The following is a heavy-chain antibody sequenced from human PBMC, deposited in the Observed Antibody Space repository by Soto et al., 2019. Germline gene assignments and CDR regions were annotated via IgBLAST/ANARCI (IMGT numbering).Heavy chain of an antibody. D-gene: IGHD1-26*01. CDR2: IIPIFGTA. Sequence: QVQLVQSGAEVKKPGSSVKVSCKASGGTFSSYAISWVRQAPGQGLEWMGGIIPIFGTANDAQKFQGRVTITAGESTSTAYMELGSLRSEYAAVYYCARGGIVGGTMGDYWGQGTLVTVSS. CDR1: GGTFSSYA. V-gene: IGHV1-69*12. CDR3: ARGGIVGGTMGDY. J-gene: IGHJ4*02.